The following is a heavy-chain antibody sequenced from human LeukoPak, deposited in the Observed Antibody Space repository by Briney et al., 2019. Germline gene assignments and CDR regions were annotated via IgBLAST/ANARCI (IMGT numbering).Heavy chain of an antibody. CDR3: ARENYYDSSGPKRELDY. D-gene: IGHD3-22*01. CDR1: GYTFTSYG. V-gene: IGHV1-18*01. J-gene: IGHJ4*02. CDR2: ISAYNGNT. Sequence: ASVKVSCKASGYTFTSYGISWVRQAPGQGLEWMGWISAYNGNTNYAQKLQGRVTMTTDTSTSTAYMELRSLRSDDTAVYYCARENYYDSSGPKRELDYWGQGTLVTVSS.